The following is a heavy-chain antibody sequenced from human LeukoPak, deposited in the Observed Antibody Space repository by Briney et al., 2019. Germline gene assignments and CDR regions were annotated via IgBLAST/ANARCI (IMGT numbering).Heavy chain of an antibody. D-gene: IGHD4-17*01. Sequence: SETLSLTCTVHGASIISDPYSSTWIRQPPGKGLECSAIINYSATTYYHPSLRSRVTISVDTSKNQFSLKLSSVTAADTAIYYGARHVAHYDWFDHWGQGTLVTVSS. CDR2: INYSATT. CDR1: GASIISDPYS. J-gene: IGHJ5*02. CDR3: ARHVAHYDWFDH. V-gene: IGHV4-39*01.